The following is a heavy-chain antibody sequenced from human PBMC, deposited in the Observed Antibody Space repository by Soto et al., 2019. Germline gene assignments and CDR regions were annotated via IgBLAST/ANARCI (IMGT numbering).Heavy chain of an antibody. J-gene: IGHJ4*02. V-gene: IGHV3-33*01. CDR1: GFTFGNYG. CDR3: ARGLQSLFDY. Sequence: LRLSCAASGFTFGNYGMHWVRQAPGKGLEWVAVIWFDGNKQHYADSVKGRFTISRDNSKNTLYVQMTSLRAEDTAVYYCARGLQSLFDYWGQGALVTVSS. CDR2: IWFDGNKQ.